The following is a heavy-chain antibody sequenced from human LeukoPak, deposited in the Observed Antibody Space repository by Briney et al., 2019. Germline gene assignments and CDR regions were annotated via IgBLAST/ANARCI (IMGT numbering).Heavy chain of an antibody. CDR3: ARGGYCTSANCYTYSYYMDV. V-gene: IGHV3-7*01. CDR2: IKQDESEK. Sequence: PGGSLRLSCAASRFTFSSYWMNWVRQASGKGLEWVANIKQDESEKYYVDSVKGRFTISRDNAKNSLYLQMNNLRAEDTAVYYCARGGYCTSANCYTYSYYMDVWGKGTTVTVSS. CDR1: RFTFSSYW. J-gene: IGHJ6*03. D-gene: IGHD2-2*02.